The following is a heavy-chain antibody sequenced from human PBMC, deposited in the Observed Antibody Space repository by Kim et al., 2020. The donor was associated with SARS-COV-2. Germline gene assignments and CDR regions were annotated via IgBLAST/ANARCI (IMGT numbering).Heavy chain of an antibody. D-gene: IGHD6-13*01. J-gene: IGHJ6*02. CDR3: ARCGSSWYYYYYGMDV. V-gene: IGHV3-11*01. Sequence: VKGRYTSSRDNAKNSLYLQMNSLRAEDTAVYYCARCGSSWYYYYYGMDVWGQGTTVTVSS.